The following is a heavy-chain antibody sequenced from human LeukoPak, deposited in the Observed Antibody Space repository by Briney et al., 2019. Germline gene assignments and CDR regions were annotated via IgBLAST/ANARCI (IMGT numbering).Heavy chain of an antibody. J-gene: IGHJ2*01. CDR2: IDPNSGGT. Sequence: ASVKVSCKASGYTFINNYMYWVRQAPGQGLEWMGWIDPNSGGTNYAQKFLGSVTMTGDTSINTAFMEIRRLRSDDTAIYYCARGRGTTMVRGVITNYFDLWGRGSLVTVSS. D-gene: IGHD3-10*01. CDR3: ARGRGTTMVRGVITNYFDL. V-gene: IGHV1-2*02. CDR1: GYTFINNY.